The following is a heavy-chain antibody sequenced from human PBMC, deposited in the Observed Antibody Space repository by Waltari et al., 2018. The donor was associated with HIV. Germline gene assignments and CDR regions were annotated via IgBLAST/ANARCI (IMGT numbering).Heavy chain of an antibody. CDR1: GGSISRDSYY. CDR3: AADSSGYLDASDI. J-gene: IGHJ3*02. Sequence: QVQLQESGPGLVKPSETLSLTCTVPGGSISRDSYYWSWNRQPAGKGLEWIGRIYTSGSTNYNPSLKSRVTISVDTSKNQFSLKLSSVTAADTAVYYCAADSSGYLDASDIWGQGTMVTVSS. D-gene: IGHD3-22*01. CDR2: IYTSGST. V-gene: IGHV4-61*02.